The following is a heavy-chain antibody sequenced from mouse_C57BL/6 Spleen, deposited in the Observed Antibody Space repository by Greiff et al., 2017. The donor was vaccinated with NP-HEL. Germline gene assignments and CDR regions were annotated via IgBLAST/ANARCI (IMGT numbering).Heavy chain of an antibody. CDR1: GYTFTEYT. J-gene: IGHJ2*01. CDR2: FYPGSGSI. Sequence: QVQLQQSGAELVKPGASVKLSCKASGYTFTEYTIHWVKQRSGQGLEWIGWFYPGSGSIKYNEKFKDKATLTADKSSSTVYMELSRLTSEDSAVYFCARHEEGITTVVARRPYFDYWGQGTTLTVSS. D-gene: IGHD1-1*01. CDR3: ARHEEGITTVVARRPYFDY. V-gene: IGHV1-62-2*01.